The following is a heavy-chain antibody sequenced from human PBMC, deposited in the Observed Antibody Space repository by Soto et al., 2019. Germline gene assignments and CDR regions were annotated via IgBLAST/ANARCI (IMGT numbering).Heavy chain of an antibody. CDR3: ARRYYDILTGPTWFDP. J-gene: IGHJ5*02. CDR2: IYYSGST. V-gene: IGHV4-39*01. Sequence: SETLSLTCTVSGGSISSSSYYWGWIRQPPGKGLEWIGSIYYSGSTYYNPSLKSRVTISEDTSKNQFSLKLSSVTAADTAVYYCARRYYDILTGPTWFDPWGQGTLVTVSS. D-gene: IGHD3-9*01. CDR1: GGSISSSSYY.